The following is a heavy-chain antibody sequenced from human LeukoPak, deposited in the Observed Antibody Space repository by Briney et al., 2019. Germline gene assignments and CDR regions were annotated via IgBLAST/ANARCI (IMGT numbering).Heavy chain of an antibody. D-gene: IGHD6-13*01. CDR2: IYYSGST. CDR3: ARGGASYSSSWSNNWFDP. V-gene: IGHV4-39*01. CDR1: GGSISSSSYY. Sequence: SETLSLTCTVSGGSISSSSYYWGWIRQPPGKGLEWIGSIYYSGSTYYNPSLKSRVTISVDTSKNQFSLKLSSVTAADTAVYYCARGGASYSSSWSNNWFDPWAREPWSPSPQ. J-gene: IGHJ5*02.